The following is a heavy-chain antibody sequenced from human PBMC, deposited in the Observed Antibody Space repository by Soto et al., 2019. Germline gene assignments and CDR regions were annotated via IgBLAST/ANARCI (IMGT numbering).Heavy chain of an antibody. CDR1: GFTFSNYW. CDR3: ARGAWNGYYNLDY. Sequence: EVHLVESGGGLVQPGGSLRLSCAASGFTFSNYWMHWVRQVPGKGLMWVSRINSDGSGTTHADSVKGRFTISRDNAKNTLYLQMNSLRAEDTAVYYCARGAWNGYYNLDYWGQGNLVTVSS. V-gene: IGHV3-74*01. CDR2: INSDGSGT. J-gene: IGHJ4*02. D-gene: IGHD3-3*01.